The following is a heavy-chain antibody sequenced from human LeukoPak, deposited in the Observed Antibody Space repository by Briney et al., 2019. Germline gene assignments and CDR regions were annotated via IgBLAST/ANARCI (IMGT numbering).Heavy chain of an antibody. V-gene: IGHV1-69*04. Sequence: ASVKVSCKASGGTFSSYAISWVRQAPRQGLEWMGRIIPILGIANYAQKFQGRVTITADKSTSTAYMELSSLRSEDTAVYYCASEFCSGGSCYYSFFDYWGQGTLVTVSS. CDR3: ASEFCSGGSCYYSFFDY. CDR2: IIPILGIA. J-gene: IGHJ4*02. D-gene: IGHD2-15*01. CDR1: GGTFSSYA.